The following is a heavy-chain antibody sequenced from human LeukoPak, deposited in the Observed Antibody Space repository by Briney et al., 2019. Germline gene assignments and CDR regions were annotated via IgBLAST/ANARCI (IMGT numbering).Heavy chain of an antibody. V-gene: IGHV4-34*01. D-gene: IGHD5-24*01. Sequence: SETLSLTCAVYGGSFSGYYWSWIRQPPGKGLEWIGEINHSGSTNYNPSLKSRVTISVDTSKNQFSLKLSSVTAADTAVYYCARGRKTGTKEGYNYDYWGQGTLVTVSS. CDR3: ARGRKTGTKEGYNYDY. CDR1: GGSFSGYY. J-gene: IGHJ4*02. CDR2: INHSGST.